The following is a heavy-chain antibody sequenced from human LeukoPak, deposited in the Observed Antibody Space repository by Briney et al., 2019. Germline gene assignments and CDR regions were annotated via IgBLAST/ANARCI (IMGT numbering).Heavy chain of an antibody. CDR1: GGSISSYY. CDR2: IYYSGST. J-gene: IGHJ4*02. Sequence: PSETLSLTCTVSGGSISSYYWSWIRQPPGKGLEWIGYIYYSGSTNYNPSLKSRVTISVDTSKNQFSLKLSSVTAADTAVYYCARGPALVGATIGYFDYWGQGTLVTVSS. CDR3: ARGPALVGATIGYFDY. D-gene: IGHD1-26*01. V-gene: IGHV4-59*01.